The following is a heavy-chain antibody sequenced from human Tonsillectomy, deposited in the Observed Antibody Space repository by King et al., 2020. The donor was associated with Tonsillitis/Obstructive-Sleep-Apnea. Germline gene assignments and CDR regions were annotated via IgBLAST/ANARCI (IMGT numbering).Heavy chain of an antibody. CDR3: ARHMGRSPFDP. D-gene: IGHD3-16*01. CDR2: IHSGGYT. J-gene: IGHJ5*02. Sequence: DVQLVESGGGLVQPGGSLRLSCAVSGFTVSSYYMSWVRQAPGKGLEWVSVIHSGGYTYYADSAKGRFTISRDNSKNTLYLQMNSLRDEDTAVYYCARHMGRSPFDPWGQGTLVTVSS. V-gene: IGHV3-66*04. CDR1: GFTVSSYY.